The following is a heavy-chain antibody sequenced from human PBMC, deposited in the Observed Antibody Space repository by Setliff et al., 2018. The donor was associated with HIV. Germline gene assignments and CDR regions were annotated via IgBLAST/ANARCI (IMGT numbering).Heavy chain of an antibody. J-gene: IGHJ5*02. D-gene: IGHD3-10*01. CDR3: ARDLHSSGLGSYGP. CDR1: GGSFGVYR. Sequence: PSETLSLTCTLSGGSFGVYRWSWIRQSAGRGLEWIGRIDSSGTTDYKPSLKGRVAISVDTSRNQFSLRVTSVTAADTAVYFCARDLHSSGLGSYGPWGPGILVTVSS. V-gene: IGHV4-4*07. CDR2: IDSSGTT.